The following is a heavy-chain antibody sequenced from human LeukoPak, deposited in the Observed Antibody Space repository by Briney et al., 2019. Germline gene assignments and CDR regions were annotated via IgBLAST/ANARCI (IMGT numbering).Heavy chain of an antibody. CDR1: GFTFSSYE. Sequence: PGGSLRLSCAASGFTFSSYEMNWVRQAPGKGLEWVSYISSSGTTIYYADSVKGRFTISRDNAKDSLYLQMNSLRAEDTAVYYCAIGLFDEQQPYWGQGTLVTVYS. CDR2: ISSSGTTI. CDR3: AIGLFDEQQPY. J-gene: IGHJ4*02. D-gene: IGHD6-13*01. V-gene: IGHV3-48*03.